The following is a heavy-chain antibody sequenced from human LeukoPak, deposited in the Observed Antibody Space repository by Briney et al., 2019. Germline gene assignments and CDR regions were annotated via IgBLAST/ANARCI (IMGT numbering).Heavy chain of an antibody. Sequence: GASVKVSCKVSGYTLTGLSMHWVRQAPGKGLEWMGGFDPEDGETIYAQKFQGRVTMTEDTSTDTAYMELSSLRSEDTAVYYCATILGYYDSSGYYLEYFQHWGQGTLVTVSS. CDR1: GYTLTGLS. CDR3: ATILGYYDSSGYYLEYFQH. CDR2: FDPEDGET. D-gene: IGHD3-22*01. V-gene: IGHV1-24*01. J-gene: IGHJ1*01.